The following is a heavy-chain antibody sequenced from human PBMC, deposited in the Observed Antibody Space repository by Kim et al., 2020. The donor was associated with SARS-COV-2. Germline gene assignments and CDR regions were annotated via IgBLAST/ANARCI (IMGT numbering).Heavy chain of an antibody. CDR1: GYTFTSYA. CDR3: ARGADSSGYYYNYYYYYMDV. D-gene: IGHD3-22*01. J-gene: IGHJ6*03. CDR2: INAGNGNT. V-gene: IGHV1-3*01. Sequence: ASVKVSCKASGYTFTSYAMHWVRQAPGQRLEWMGWINAGNGNTKYSQKFQGRVTITRDTSASTAYMELSSLRSEDTAVYYCARGADSSGYYYNYYYYYMDVWGKETTVTVSS.